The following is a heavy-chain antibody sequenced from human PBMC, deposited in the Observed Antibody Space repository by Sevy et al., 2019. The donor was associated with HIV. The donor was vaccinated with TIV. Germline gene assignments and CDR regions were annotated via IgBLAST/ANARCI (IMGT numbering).Heavy chain of an antibody. D-gene: IGHD2-15*01. Sequence: GESLKISCKGSGYSFTSYWIGWVRQMPGKGLEWMGIIYPGDSDTRYSPSFQGQVTISADKSISTAYLQWSSLKASDTAMYDCARRGGYCSGGSCDTQYYFDYWGQGTLVTVSS. J-gene: IGHJ4*02. CDR1: GYSFTSYW. CDR2: IYPGDSDT. V-gene: IGHV5-51*01. CDR3: ARRGGYCSGGSCDTQYYFDY.